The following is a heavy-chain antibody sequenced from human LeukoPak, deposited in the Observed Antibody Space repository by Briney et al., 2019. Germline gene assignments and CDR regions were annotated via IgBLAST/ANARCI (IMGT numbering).Heavy chain of an antibody. Sequence: GESLRLSCTASGFTFSNFWMGWVRQAPGKGLEWVANIKQDETEKFYLGSVKGRFTISRDNAKNSLYLQMNSLRAEDTAVYYCAKDLPFGVVVPGARGKENWFGPWGQGTLVTVSS. D-gene: IGHD2-2*01. J-gene: IGHJ5*02. CDR2: IKQDETEK. CDR1: GFTFSNFW. CDR3: AKDLPFGVVVPGARGKENWFGP. V-gene: IGHV3-7*03.